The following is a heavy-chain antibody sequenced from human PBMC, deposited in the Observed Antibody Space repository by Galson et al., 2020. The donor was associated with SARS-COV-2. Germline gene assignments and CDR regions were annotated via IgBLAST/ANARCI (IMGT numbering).Heavy chain of an antibody. V-gene: IGHV4-34*01. CDR3: ARGFDY. J-gene: IGHJ4*02. CDR2: SINGGST. Sequence: SETLSLTCGVYGGSFSGYYWSWIRQPPGKGLEWIGESINGGSTNYNPSLKSRVTISVDTSKNQFSLKLSSVTAADTAVYYCARGFDYWGQGTLVTVSS. CDR1: GGSFSGYY.